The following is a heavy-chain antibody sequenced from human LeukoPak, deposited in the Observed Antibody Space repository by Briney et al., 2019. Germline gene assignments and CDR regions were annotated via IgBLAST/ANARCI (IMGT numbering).Heavy chain of an antibody. CDR1: GFTFSNYA. D-gene: IGHD6-13*01. CDR2: ISDSGVST. CDR3: AKILGYSSSWADY. V-gene: IGHV3-23*01. Sequence: GGSLRLSCAASGFTFSNYAMSWVRQAPGKGLEWVSAISDSGVSTYYADSVKGRFTISRDNSKNTLYLQMSSLRAEDTAVYYCAKILGYSSSWADYWGQGTLVTVSS. J-gene: IGHJ4*02.